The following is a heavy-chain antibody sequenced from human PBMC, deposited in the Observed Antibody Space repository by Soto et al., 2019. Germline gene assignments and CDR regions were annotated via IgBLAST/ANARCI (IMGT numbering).Heavy chain of an antibody. CDR1: GGTFSSYA. CDR2: IIPMYGPA. Sequence: QVPLVQSGAEVKKPGSSVTVSCKASGGTFSSYAIHWVRQAPGQGLEWMGGIIPMYGPAKYAQRFQGRVTSTADEPTTTVYLALTSLTSQDTAVYYCARVTSMVRGVIDNWFDPWGHGTLVTVSS. V-gene: IGHV1-69*01. D-gene: IGHD3-10*01. J-gene: IGHJ5*02. CDR3: ARVTSMVRGVIDNWFDP.